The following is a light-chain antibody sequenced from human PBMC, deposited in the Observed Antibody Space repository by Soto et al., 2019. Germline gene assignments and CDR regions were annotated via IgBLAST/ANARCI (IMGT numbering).Light chain of an antibody. CDR2: AAS. J-gene: IGKJ4*02. V-gene: IGKV1-39*01. CDR1: QSISNY. Sequence: DIQMTQAPSSLSASVGDRVTITCRASQSISNYLNWYQQKPGKAPKVLVYAASSLESGVPSRFSGSGSGTDFTLTISSLQPEDFATYYCQQSYNTPPFGGGTKVEIK. CDR3: QQSYNTPP.